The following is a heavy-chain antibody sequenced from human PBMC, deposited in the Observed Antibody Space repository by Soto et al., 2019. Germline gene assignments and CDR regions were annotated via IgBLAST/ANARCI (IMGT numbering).Heavy chain of an antibody. CDR1: GFTFSSYA. CDR3: ARMGTRRGYSGYDYDSWFDY. V-gene: IGHV3-30-3*01. J-gene: IGHJ4*02. CDR2: ISYDGSNK. Sequence: VGSLRLSCAASGFTFSSYAMHWVRQAPGKGLEWVAVISYDGSNKYYADSVKGRFTISRDNSKNTLYLQMNSLRAEDTAVYYCARMGTRRGYSGYDYDSWFDYWGQGTLVNVSS. D-gene: IGHD5-12*01.